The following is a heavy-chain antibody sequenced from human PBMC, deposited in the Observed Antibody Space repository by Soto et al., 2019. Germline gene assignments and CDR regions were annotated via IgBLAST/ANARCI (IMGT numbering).Heavy chain of an antibody. CDR1: GFTFSGYS. V-gene: IGHV3-48*02. D-gene: IGHD2-2*01. Sequence: GGSLRLSCAASGFTFSGYSMNWVRQAPGKGLEWVSYIASTSGSTYYADTVKGRFTISRDNAKNTLYLQMNSLRDEDTAVYYWARGRSADAPLTHWQLDLWGGGSLRTVSS. CDR2: IASTSGST. J-gene: IGHJ2*01. CDR3: ARGRSADAPLTHWQLDL.